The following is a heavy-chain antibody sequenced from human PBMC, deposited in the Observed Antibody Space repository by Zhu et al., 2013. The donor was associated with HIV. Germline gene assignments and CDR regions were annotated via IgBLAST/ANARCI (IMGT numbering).Heavy chain of an antibody. V-gene: IGHV1-18*01. CDR1: GYTFTSYG. Sequence: QVQLVQSGAEVKKPGASVKVSCKASGYTFTSYGITWVRQAPGQGLEWMGWISAYNGNTNYAQRLQGRVTMTTDTSTSTAYMELRSLRSEDRAVYYCARGGITIFGVVTTYFDSWGQGTLVTVSS. J-gene: IGHJ4*02. CDR2: ISAYNGNT. D-gene: IGHD3-3*01. CDR3: ARGGITIFGVVTTYFDS.